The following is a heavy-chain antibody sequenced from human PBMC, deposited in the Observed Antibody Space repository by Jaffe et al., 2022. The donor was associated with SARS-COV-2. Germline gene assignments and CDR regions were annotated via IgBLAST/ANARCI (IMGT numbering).Heavy chain of an antibody. V-gene: IGHV1-3*01. CDR2: INAGNGNT. D-gene: IGHD2-2*02. J-gene: IGHJ6*02. Sequence: QVQLVQSGAEVKKPGASVKVSCKASGYTFTSYAMHWVRQAPGQRLEWMGWINAGNGNTKYSQKFQGRVTITRDTSASTAYMELSSLRSEDTAVYYCASAEGCSSTSCYSPYYYYGMDVWGQGTTVTVSS. CDR3: ASAEGCSSTSCYSPYYYYGMDV. CDR1: GYTFTSYA.